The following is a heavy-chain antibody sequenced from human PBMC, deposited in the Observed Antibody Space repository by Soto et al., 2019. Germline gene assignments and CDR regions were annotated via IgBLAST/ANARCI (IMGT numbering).Heavy chain of an antibody. D-gene: IGHD2-15*01. J-gene: IGHJ4*02. CDR3: AKALGGSTMYYFDY. CDR2: IYTGGRT. CDR1: GFTVSSNY. Sequence: PGGSLRLSCAASGFTVSSNYMTWVRQAPGKGLEWVSVIYTGGRTYYTDSVKGRFTISRDTSKNTLYLQMNSLRAEDTAVYYCAKALGGSTMYYFDYWGQGTLVTVSS. V-gene: IGHV3-66*01.